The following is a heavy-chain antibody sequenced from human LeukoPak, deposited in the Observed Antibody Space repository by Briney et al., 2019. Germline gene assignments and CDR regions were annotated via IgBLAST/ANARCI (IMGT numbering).Heavy chain of an antibody. V-gene: IGHV4-59*01. Sequence: SETLSLTCTVSGGSISSYYWSWIRQPPGKGLEWIGYIYYSGSTNYNPSLKSRVTISVDTSKNQSSLKLSSVTAADTAVYYCARARRMPYCGGDCSSNYFDYWGQGTLVTVSS. CDR1: GGSISSYY. D-gene: IGHD2-21*02. J-gene: IGHJ4*02. CDR2: IYYSGST. CDR3: ARARRMPYCGGDCSSNYFDY.